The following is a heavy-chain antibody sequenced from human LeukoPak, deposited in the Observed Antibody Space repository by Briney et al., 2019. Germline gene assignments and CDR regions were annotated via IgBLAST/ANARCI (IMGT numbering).Heavy chain of an antibody. CDR3: AKGGVGASYYMDV. CDR1: KFTSSSSV. D-gene: IGHD1-26*01. J-gene: IGHJ6*03. V-gene: IGHV3-30*02. Sequence: QPGGSLRLSCAASKFTSSSSVMHWVRQAPGKGQELLAFIRYDGSNKNYADSVKGRFTISKDNSKNTLYMQMNSLRGEDTAVYYCAKGGVGASYYMDVWGKGTTVTVSS. CDR2: IRYDGSNK.